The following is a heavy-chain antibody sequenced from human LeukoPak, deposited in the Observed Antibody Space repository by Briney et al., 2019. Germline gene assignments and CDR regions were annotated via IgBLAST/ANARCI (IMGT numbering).Heavy chain of an antibody. V-gene: IGHV3-11*04. CDR1: GFTFSDYY. Sequence: PGGSLRLSCAASGFTFSDYYMSWIRQAPGKGLEWVSYISSSGSTIYYADSVKGRFTISRDNAKNSLYLQMNSLRAEDTAVYYCARDRYDFWSGYLGLFDPWGQGTLVTVSS. J-gene: IGHJ5*02. CDR2: ISSSGSTI. CDR3: ARDRYDFWSGYLGLFDP. D-gene: IGHD3-3*01.